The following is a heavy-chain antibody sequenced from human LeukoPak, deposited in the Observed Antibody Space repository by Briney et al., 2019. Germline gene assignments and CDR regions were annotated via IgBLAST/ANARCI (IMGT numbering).Heavy chain of an antibody. J-gene: IGHJ6*03. V-gene: IGHV1-2*02. CDR2: INPNSGGT. CDR3: ACYGSGSYYYYYMDV. D-gene: IGHD3-10*01. Sequence: ASVKVSCKASGYTFTGYYMHWVRQAPGQGLEWMGWINPNSGGTNYAQKSQGRVTMTRDTSISTAYMELSRLRSDDTAVYYCACYGSGSYYYYYMDVWGKGTTVTVSS. CDR1: GYTFTGYY.